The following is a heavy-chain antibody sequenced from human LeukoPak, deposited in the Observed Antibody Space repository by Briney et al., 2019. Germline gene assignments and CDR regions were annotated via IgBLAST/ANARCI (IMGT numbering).Heavy chain of an antibody. V-gene: IGHV1-18*01. D-gene: IGHD6-19*01. J-gene: IGHJ4*02. CDR2: ISAYNGNT. CDR1: GYTFTSYG. Sequence: GASVKVSCKASGYTFTSYGISWVRQAPGQGLEWMGWISAYNGNTNYAQKLQGRVTMTTDTSTSTAYMELRSLRSDDTAVYYCARVSRDSSGWFKRRDFDYWGQGTLVTVSS. CDR3: ARVSRDSSGWFKRRDFDY.